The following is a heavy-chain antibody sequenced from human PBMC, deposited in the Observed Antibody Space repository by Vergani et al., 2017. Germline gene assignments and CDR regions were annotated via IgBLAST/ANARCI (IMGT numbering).Heavy chain of an antibody. D-gene: IGHD5-12*01. Sequence: QVQLVQSGAEVKKPGASVKVSCKASGYTFTSYDINWVRQATGQGLEWMGWMNPNSGNTGYAQKFQGRVTITADESTSTAYMELSSLRSEDTAVYYCARGRGYSGYDFGPRGGMFDYWGQGTLVTVSS. CDR3: ARGRGYSGYDFGPRGGMFDY. V-gene: IGHV1-8*01. CDR2: MNPNSGNT. J-gene: IGHJ4*02. CDR1: GYTFTSYD.